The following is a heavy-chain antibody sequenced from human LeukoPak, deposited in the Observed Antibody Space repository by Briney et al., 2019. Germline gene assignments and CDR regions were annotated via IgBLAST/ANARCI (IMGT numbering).Heavy chain of an antibody. CDR3: SKWKAIVLVPAARSPIDY. Sequence: PGGSLRLSCAASRFTFSNYGMSWVRQAPGKGLEWVSAISGSGVTTYYADSVKGRFTISRDNSKHTLYLQMNSLRAEDTAVYYCSKWKAIVLVPAARSPIDYWGQGTLVTVSS. J-gene: IGHJ4*02. CDR2: ISGSGVTT. V-gene: IGHV3-23*01. CDR1: RFTFSNYG. D-gene: IGHD2-2*01.